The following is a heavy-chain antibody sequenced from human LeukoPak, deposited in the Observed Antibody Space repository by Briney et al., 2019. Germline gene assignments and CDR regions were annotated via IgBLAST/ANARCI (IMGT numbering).Heavy chain of an antibody. Sequence: GGSLRLSCAASGFTFSSYAMNWVRQAPGKGLEWVSGISGSGGSTSYADSVKGRFTISRDNSKNTLYLQMNSLRAEDTAVFFFTKKTAYDILTDNWFDPWGQGTLVTVSS. J-gene: IGHJ5*02. V-gene: IGHV3-23*01. CDR1: GFTFSSYA. CDR3: TKKTAYDILTDNWFDP. D-gene: IGHD3-9*01. CDR2: ISGSGGST.